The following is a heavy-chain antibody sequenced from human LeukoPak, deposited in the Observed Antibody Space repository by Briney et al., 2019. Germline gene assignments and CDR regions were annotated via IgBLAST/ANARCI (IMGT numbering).Heavy chain of an antibody. Sequence: GGSLRLSCAASGFTFSSYAMPWVRQAPGKGLEWVAVISYDGSNKYYADSVKGRFTISRDNSKNTLYLQMNSLRAEDTAVYYCARLERGSSGWYGSFDYWGQGTLVTVSS. D-gene: IGHD6-19*01. CDR3: ARLERGSSGWYGSFDY. J-gene: IGHJ4*02. CDR1: GFTFSSYA. CDR2: ISYDGSNK. V-gene: IGHV3-30-3*01.